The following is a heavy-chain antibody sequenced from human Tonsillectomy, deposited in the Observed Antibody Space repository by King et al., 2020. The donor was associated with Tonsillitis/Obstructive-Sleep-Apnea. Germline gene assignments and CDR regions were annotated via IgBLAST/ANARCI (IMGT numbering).Heavy chain of an antibody. CDR1: GYTFTSYY. D-gene: IGHD7-27*01. Sequence: QLVQSGAEVKKPGASVKVSCKASGYTFTSYYMHWARQAPGQGLEWMGIINPSGGSTSYAQKFQGRVTMTRDTSTSTVYMELSSLRSEDTAVYYCARDGKELGRSHYFDYWGQGTLVTVSS. V-gene: IGHV1-46*01. CDR3: ARDGKELGRSHYFDY. J-gene: IGHJ4*02. CDR2: INPSGGST.